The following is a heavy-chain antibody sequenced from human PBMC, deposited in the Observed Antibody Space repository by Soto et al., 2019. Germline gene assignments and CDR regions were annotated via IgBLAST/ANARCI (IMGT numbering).Heavy chain of an antibody. D-gene: IGHD2-15*01. CDR2: INPNSGGT. J-gene: IGHJ6*02. CDR3: ARDLICSGGSCYQAGYYYYVMDV. CDR1: GYTFTGYY. V-gene: IGHV1-2*02. Sequence: ASVKVSCKASGYTFTGYYMHWVRQAPGQGLEWMGWINPNSGGTNYAQKFQGRVTMTRDTSISTAYMELSSLRSDDTAVYYCARDLICSGGSCYQAGYYYYVMDVWGQGTTVTVSS.